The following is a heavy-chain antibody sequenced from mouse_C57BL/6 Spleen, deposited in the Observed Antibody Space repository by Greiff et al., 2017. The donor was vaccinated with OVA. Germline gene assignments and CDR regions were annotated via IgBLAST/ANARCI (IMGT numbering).Heavy chain of an antibody. V-gene: IGHV7-3*01. Sequence: EVKLMESGGGLVQPGGSLSLSCAASGFTFTDYYMSWVRQPPGKALAWLGFIRNKANGYPTEYSASVKGRFTISSDNSQSILYLQMNALRAEDSATYDCARFPYYDPYYFDYWGQGTTLTVSS. D-gene: IGHD2-4*01. CDR1: GFTFTDYY. CDR3: ARFPYYDPYYFDY. J-gene: IGHJ2*01. CDR2: IRNKANGYPT.